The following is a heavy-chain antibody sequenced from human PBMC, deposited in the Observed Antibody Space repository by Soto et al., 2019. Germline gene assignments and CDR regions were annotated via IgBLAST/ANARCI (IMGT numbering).Heavy chain of an antibody. CDR2: IKQDGSEK. CDR1: GFTFSNYW. CDR3: ARGRYADTGLDY. Sequence: GGSLRLSCAASGFTFSNYWMSWVRQAPGKGLEWVANIKQDGSEKYYVDSVEGRFTISRDSAKKSLYLQMNSLRAEDTAVYYCARGRYADTGLDYWGQGALVTVSS. J-gene: IGHJ4*02. D-gene: IGHD5-18*01. V-gene: IGHV3-7*01.